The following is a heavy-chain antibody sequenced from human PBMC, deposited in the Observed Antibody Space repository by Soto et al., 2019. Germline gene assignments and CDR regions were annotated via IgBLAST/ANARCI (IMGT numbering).Heavy chain of an antibody. V-gene: IGHV3-23*01. J-gene: IGHJ6*02. Sequence: PGGSLRLSCAASGFTFSSYAMIWVRQAPGKGLEWVSAISGSGGSTYYADSVKGRFTISRDNSKNTLYLQMNSLRAEDTAVYYCAKHIAARRGPYYYYGMDVWGQGTTVTVSS. CDR2: ISGSGGST. D-gene: IGHD6-6*01. CDR1: GFTFSSYA. CDR3: AKHIAARRGPYYYYGMDV.